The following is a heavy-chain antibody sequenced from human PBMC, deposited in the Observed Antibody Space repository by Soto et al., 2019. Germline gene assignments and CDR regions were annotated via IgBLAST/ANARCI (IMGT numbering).Heavy chain of an antibody. CDR2: IYYSGST. J-gene: IGHJ4*02. CDR3: ARGAGYDFDY. V-gene: IGHV4-61*01. D-gene: IGHD2-15*01. Sequence: SETLSLTCTVSGGSVTSGNYYWSWIRQPPGKGLEWIGYIYYSGSTNYNPSLKSRVTISVDTSKNQFSLRLSSVTAADTAVYYCARGAGYDFDYWGQGTLVTVSS. CDR1: GGSVTSGNYY.